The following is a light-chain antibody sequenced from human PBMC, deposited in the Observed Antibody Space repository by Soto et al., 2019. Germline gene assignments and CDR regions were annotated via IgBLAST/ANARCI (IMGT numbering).Light chain of an antibody. V-gene: IGKV3-15*01. CDR2: GAS. CDR3: QQFNTRPLVT. Sequence: EIVMTQSPVTLSASPGERVTLSCRASQSVRTDVAWYQRKPGQPPRLLIDGASTRATGIPVRFSGSGSGTEFTLTISSLQSEDFAVYYCQQFNTRPLVTFGGGTKVEIK. J-gene: IGKJ4*01. CDR1: QSVRTD.